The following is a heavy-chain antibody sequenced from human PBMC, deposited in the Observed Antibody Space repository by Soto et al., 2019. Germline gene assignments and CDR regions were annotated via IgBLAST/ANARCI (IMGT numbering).Heavy chain of an antibody. V-gene: IGHV4-30-4*01. CDR2: ISYRVDT. CDR3: ARVAGVAYCGGDCYHFDY. D-gene: IGHD2-21*02. J-gene: IGHJ4*02. CDR1: GDSFSSDDYY. Sequence: SETLSLTCTVSGDSFSSDDYYWSWIRQPPGKGLEWIGYISYRVDTYYSPSLKSRVTTSIDTSKNQFSLNVSSVTAADTAVYYCARVAGVAYCGGDCYHFDYWGQGTLVTVSS.